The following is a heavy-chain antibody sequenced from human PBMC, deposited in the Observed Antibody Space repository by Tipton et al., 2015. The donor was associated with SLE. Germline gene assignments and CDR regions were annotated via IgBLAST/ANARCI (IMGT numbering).Heavy chain of an antibody. J-gene: IGHJ4*02. CDR2: IYIGGNT. V-gene: IGHV4-59*01. D-gene: IGHD5-24*01. Sequence: TLSLTCTVSGVSTSSNYWSWIRQPPGKVLEWIGRIYIGGNTNYNPSLKSRVTLSVDTSKYQFSLTLSSVTAADTAVYYCARAGDRRDGYNFALTYWGQGTLVTVSS. CDR1: GVSTSSNY. CDR3: ARAGDRRDGYNFALTY.